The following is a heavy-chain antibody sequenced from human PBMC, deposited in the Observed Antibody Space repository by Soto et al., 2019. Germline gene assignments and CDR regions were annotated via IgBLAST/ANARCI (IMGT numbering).Heavy chain of an antibody. CDR2: IYPGDSDT. CDR3: ARQLEPSYYYYGMDV. Sequence: GESLNISCKGSGYSFTSYWIGWVRQMPGKGLEWMGIIYPGDSDTRYSPSFQGQVTISADKSISTAYLQWSSLKASDTAMYYCARQLEPSYYYYGMDVWGQGTTVTVSS. CDR1: GYSFTSYW. V-gene: IGHV5-51*01. J-gene: IGHJ6*02. D-gene: IGHD1-1*01.